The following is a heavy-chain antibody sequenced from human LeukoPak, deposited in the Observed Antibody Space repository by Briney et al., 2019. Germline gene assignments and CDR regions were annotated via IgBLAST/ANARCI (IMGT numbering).Heavy chain of an antibody. D-gene: IGHD3-22*01. V-gene: IGHV1-2*02. J-gene: IGHJ4*02. Sequence: ASVKVSCKASGYTFTYYPLHWVRQAPGQGLEWMGWINPKNGDTNYAQKFQGRVTLTRDTSISSVFMELTRLNSDDTAVYFCARGDSESSGYRSFRYCGQGTLVVVSS. CDR1: GYTFTYYP. CDR2: INPKNGDT. CDR3: ARGDSESSGYRSFRY.